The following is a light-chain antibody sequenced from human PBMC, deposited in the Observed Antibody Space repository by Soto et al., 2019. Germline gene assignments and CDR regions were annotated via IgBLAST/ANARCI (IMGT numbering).Light chain of an antibody. CDR1: QSVSSNF. CDR2: GAS. Sequence: EIVLTQSPGTLSLSPGERATLSCRASQSVSSNFLAWYQEKLGQAPRLLIYGASKSATGIPDRFSGSSSGTDFTLTISRLEPEDFAVYYCRQYGTSLGFPVGGGTKVDIK. V-gene: IGKV3-20*01. CDR3: RQYGTSLGFP. J-gene: IGKJ4*01.